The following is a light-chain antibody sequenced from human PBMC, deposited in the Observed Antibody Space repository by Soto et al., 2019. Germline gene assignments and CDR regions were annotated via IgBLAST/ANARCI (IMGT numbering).Light chain of an antibody. CDR2: DVS. CDR1: RSDVGDYKY. V-gene: IGLV2-14*03. Sequence: QSALTQPASVSGSPGQSITISCTETRSDVGDYKYVSWYQQHPGKAPKLIIYDVSSRPSGISDRFSASKSGNTASLTISGLQAEDEADYYCSSYTGISTHVVFGGGTKLTVL. CDR3: SSYTGISTHVV. J-gene: IGLJ2*01.